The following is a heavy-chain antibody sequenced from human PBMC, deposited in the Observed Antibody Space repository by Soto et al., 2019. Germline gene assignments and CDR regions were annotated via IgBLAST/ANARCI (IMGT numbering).Heavy chain of an antibody. D-gene: IGHD4-17*01. CDR1: GYTFSDYY. J-gene: IGHJ4*02. V-gene: IGHV1-46*01. Sequence: ASGKVSCKASGYTFSDYYMHWVRQAPGQGLEWMGLINPRGGGTTYAQRFQDRVTMTRDTSTSTVYMEVSSLRSEDTALYYCARAYFGDYGEFDYWGRGTLVTVSS. CDR3: ARAYFGDYGEFDY. CDR2: INPRGGGT.